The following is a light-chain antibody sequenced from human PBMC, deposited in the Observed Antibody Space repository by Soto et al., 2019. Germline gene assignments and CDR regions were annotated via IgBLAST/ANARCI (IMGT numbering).Light chain of an antibody. J-gene: IGLJ2*01. CDR2: GNS. CDR1: SSNIGAGYD. Sequence: QSVLTQPPSVSGAPGPRVTISCTGSSSNIGAGYDVHWYQQLPGTAPKLLIYGNSNRPSGVPDRFSGFKSGTSASLAITGLQAEDEADYYCQSYDSSLREVFGGGTKLTVL. CDR3: QSYDSSLREV. V-gene: IGLV1-40*01.